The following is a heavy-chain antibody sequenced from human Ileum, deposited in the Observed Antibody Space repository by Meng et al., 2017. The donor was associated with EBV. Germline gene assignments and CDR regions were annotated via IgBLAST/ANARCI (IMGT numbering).Heavy chain of an antibody. J-gene: IGHJ5*02. D-gene: IGHD6-13*01. CDR3: ARPIAAAGWFDP. Sequence: LQEAGPGLVKPSESLSLTCTVSGGPNNSSSYHWGWIRQPPGKGLEWIGSIYYSGRTYYNPSLKSRVTISVDTSKNQFSLKLSSVTAADTAVYYCARPIAAAGWFDPWGQGTLVTVSS. V-gene: IGHV4-39*01. CDR2: IYYSGRT. CDR1: GGPNNSSSYH.